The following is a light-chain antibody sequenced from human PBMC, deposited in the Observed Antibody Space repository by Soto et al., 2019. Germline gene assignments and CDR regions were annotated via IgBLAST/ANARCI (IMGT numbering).Light chain of an antibody. V-gene: IGKV3-15*01. CDR1: QNVLSD. J-gene: IGKJ1*01. CDR3: QQYRSWPRT. CDR2: GAT. Sequence: EILLTQSPATLSVSPGETATLSCRAIQNVLSDLAWYQQKPGQAPRLLVYGATTRATDAPAKFRGRGSGTEFSLTISSLQSEDSATYYCQQYRSWPRTFGQGSKVEI.